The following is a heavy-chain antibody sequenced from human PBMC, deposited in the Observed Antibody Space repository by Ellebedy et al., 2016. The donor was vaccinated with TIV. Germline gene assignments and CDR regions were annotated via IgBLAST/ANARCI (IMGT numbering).Heavy chain of an antibody. CDR3: ARGGTFSHGLWYFDY. V-gene: IGHV4-34*01. CDR2: INHSGNT. J-gene: IGHJ4*01. Sequence: SEILSLTCAVYGGSFSGYYWSWIRQPPGKGLEWIGEINHSGNTNYNPSLKSRVTISVDTSKNQFSLNLNSVTAADTAAYYCARGGTFSHGLWYFDYWGHGTLVTVSS. D-gene: IGHD5-18*01. CDR1: GGSFSGYY.